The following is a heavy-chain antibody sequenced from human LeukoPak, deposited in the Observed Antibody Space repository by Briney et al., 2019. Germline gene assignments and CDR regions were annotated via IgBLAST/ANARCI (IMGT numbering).Heavy chain of an antibody. CDR1: GFTFSSYE. J-gene: IGHJ4*02. Sequence: GGSLRLSCAASGFTFSSYEMNWVRQAPGKGLKWVSYISSSGSTIYYADSVKGRFTISRDNAKNSLYLQMNSLRAEDTAVYYCARDHWSSSHFDYWGQGTLVTVSS. D-gene: IGHD6-6*01. CDR3: ARDHWSSSHFDY. CDR2: ISSSGSTI. V-gene: IGHV3-48*03.